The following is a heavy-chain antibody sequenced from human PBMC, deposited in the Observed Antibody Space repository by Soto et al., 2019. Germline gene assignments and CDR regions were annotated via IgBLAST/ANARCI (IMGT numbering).Heavy chain of an antibody. D-gene: IGHD3-16*01. CDR3: ARARIHYDYVWGSRRDHFDY. J-gene: IGHJ4*02. CDR2: INHSGST. V-gene: IGHV4-34*01. Sequence: PSETLSLTCAVYGGSFSGYYWSWIRQPPGKGLEWIGEINHSGSTNYNPSLKSRVTISVDTSKNQFSLKLSSVTAADTAVYYCARARIHYDYVWGSRRDHFDYWGQGRPVTVSS. CDR1: GGSFSGYY.